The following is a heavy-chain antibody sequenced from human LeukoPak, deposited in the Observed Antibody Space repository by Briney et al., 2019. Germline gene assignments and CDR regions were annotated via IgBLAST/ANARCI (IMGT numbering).Heavy chain of an antibody. Sequence: GGSLRLSCAASGFTFSSYEMNWVRQAPGKGLEWVSYISSSGSTIYYADSVKGRFTISRDNSKNSLYLQMNSLRTEDTALYYCAKGHYYDSSGYYYEIDYWGQGTLVTVSS. V-gene: IGHV3-48*03. D-gene: IGHD3-22*01. CDR1: GFTFSSYE. CDR2: ISSSGSTI. J-gene: IGHJ4*02. CDR3: AKGHYYDSSGYYYEIDY.